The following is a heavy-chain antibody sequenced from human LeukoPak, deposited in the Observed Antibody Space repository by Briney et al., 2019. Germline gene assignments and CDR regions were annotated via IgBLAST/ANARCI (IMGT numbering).Heavy chain of an antibody. V-gene: IGHV1-69*04. J-gene: IGHJ4*02. CDR3: ARENREVYYLDY. CDR2: IIPILGIA. Sequence: SVKVSCKASGGTFSSYAISWVRQAPGQGLEWMGRIIPILGIANYAQKFQGRVTITADKSTSTAYMELSSLRSEDTAVYYCARENREVYYLDYWGQGTLVTVSS. CDR1: GGTFSSYA. D-gene: IGHD1-14*01.